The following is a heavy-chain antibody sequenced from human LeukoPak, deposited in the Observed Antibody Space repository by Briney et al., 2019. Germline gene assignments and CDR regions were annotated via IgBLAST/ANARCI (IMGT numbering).Heavy chain of an antibody. V-gene: IGHV4-34*01. CDR3: ARKRMEAFDI. J-gene: IGHJ3*02. D-gene: IGHD2-15*01. CDR1: GGSFSGYY. Sequence: TSETLSLTCAVYGGSFSGYYWSWIRQPPGKGLEWIGEINHSGSTNYNPSLKSRVTISVDTSKNQFSLKLSSVTAADTAVYYCARKRMEAFDIWGQGTMVTVSS. CDR2: INHSGST.